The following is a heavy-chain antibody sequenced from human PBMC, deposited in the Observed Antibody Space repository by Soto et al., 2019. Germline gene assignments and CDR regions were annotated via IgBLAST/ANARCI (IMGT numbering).Heavy chain of an antibody. CDR1: GFSFSRYG. V-gene: IGHV3-33*01. CDR3: ARGDTLPGY. D-gene: IGHD3-10*01. J-gene: IGHJ4*02. Sequence: QVQLVESGGGVVQPGRSLRLPCAASGFSFSRYGMHWVRQAPGKGLEWVAIISYDGTNKYYADSVKGRFTISRDNSKNTLYLQINSLRAEDTAVYYCARGDTLPGYWGQGTLVTVSS. CDR2: ISYDGTNK.